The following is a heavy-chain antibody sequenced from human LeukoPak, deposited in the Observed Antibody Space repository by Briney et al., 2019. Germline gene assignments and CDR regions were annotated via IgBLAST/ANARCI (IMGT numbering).Heavy chain of an antibody. V-gene: IGHV4-59*01. J-gene: IGHJ4*02. D-gene: IGHD3-22*01. CDR1: GGSISSYY. Sequence: KPSETLSLTCTVSGGSISSYYWSWIRQPPGKGLEWIGYIYYSGSTNYNPSLKSRVTISVDTSKNQFSLKLSSVTAADTAMYYCARPRYDSSGYYLDYWGQGTLVTVSS. CDR2: IYYSGST. CDR3: ARPRYDSSGYYLDY.